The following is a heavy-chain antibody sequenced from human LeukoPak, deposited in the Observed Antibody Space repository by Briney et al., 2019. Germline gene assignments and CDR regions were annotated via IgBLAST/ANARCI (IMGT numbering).Heavy chain of an antibody. CDR3: ARDHYCSGGSCYSVPFDY. CDR2: ISSSGSSI. J-gene: IGHJ4*02. D-gene: IGHD2-15*01. CDR1: GFSFRSYG. Sequence: GGSLRLSCAASGFSFRSYGMHWVRQAPGKGLEWFSSISSSGSSIYYADSVKGRFTVSRDNAKNSLFLQMNSLRAEDTAVYYCARDHYCSGGSCYSVPFDYWGQGTLVTVSS. V-gene: IGHV3-21*01.